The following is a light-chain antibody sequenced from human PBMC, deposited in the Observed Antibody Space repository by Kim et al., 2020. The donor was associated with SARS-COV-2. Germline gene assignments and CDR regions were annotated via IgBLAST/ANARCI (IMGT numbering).Light chain of an antibody. CDR2: EVT. J-gene: IGLJ2*01. CDR1: SYDVGNYDL. CDR3: CSYARSRGLV. V-gene: IGLV2-23*02. Sequence: QSALTQPASVSGSPGQSITISCTGTSYDVGNYDLVSWYQHHPGKVPKFIIYEVTKRPSGVSNRFSGTKSGNTASLTISGLQAEDEGDYYCCSYARSRGLVFGGGTQLTVL.